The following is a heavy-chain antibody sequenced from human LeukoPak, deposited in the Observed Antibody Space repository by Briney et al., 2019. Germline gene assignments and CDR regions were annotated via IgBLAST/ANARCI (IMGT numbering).Heavy chain of an antibody. CDR1: GGTFSSYA. D-gene: IGHD2-2*01. J-gene: IGHJ5*02. V-gene: IGHV1-69*13. CDR2: IIPIFGTA. CDR3: ARGGCSSTSCMQFDP. Sequence: GASVKVSCKASGGTFSSYAISWVRQAPGQGLEWMGGIIPIFGTANYAQKFQGRVTITADESTSTAYMELSSLRSEDTAVYYCARGGCSSTSCMQFDPWGQGTLVTVSS.